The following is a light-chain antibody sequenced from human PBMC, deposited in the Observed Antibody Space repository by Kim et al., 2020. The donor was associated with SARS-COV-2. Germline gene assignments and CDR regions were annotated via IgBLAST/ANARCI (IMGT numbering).Light chain of an antibody. V-gene: IGLV7-46*01. CDR2: HTS. J-gene: IGLJ3*02. Sequence: PGGKVTHTCGDRTGAVTSGNYPYWVQQKPGQAPRTLIYHTSNKQTWTPARFSGSLVGGKAALTLSGAQPEDEAEYYCLLSYSGARVFGGGAQLTVL. CDR1: TGAVTSGNY. CDR3: LLSYSGARV.